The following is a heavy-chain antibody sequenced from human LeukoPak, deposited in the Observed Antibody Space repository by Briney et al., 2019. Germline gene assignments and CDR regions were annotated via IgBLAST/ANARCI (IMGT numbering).Heavy chain of an antibody. Sequence: PGGSLRLSCAASGFTFSSYSMNWVRQAPGKGLEWVSYISSSGSTIYYADSVKGRFTISRDNAKNSLYLQMNSLRAEDTAVYYWAETGNTKNGGVWGKGTTVTISS. J-gene: IGHJ6*04. D-gene: IGHD2-2*01. CDR2: ISSSGSTI. V-gene: IGHV3-48*04. CDR3: AETGNTKNGGV. CDR1: GFTFSSYS.